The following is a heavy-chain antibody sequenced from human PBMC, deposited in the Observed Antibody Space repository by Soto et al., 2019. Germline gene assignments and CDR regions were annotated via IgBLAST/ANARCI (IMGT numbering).Heavy chain of an antibody. Sequence: QVQLQESGPGLVKPSQTLSLTCTVSGGSISSGDYYWSWIRQPPGKGLEWIGYIYYSGSTYYNPSLKSRVTISVDTSKNKFSLKLSSVTAADTAVYYCARSLRIMITFGGVPYYFDYWGQGTLVTVSS. V-gene: IGHV4-30-4*01. CDR1: GGSISSGDYY. CDR3: ARSLRIMITFGGVPYYFDY. D-gene: IGHD3-16*01. CDR2: IYYSGST. J-gene: IGHJ4*02.